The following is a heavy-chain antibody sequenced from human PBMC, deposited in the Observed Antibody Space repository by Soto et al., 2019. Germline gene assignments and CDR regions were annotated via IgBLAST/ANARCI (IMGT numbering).Heavy chain of an antibody. J-gene: IGHJ1*01. CDR1: GYTFTSYT. CDR2: ISANNDNT. Sequence: ASVNVSCTASGYTFTSYTVSWVRQAPGQGLEWIGSISANNDNTDFAQRFQDRVTLTTDTSTRTAYMERRSLQSDDTAVYYCVRCVPGCEGWGKRTRIIASS. CDR3: VRCVPGCEG. V-gene: IGHV1-18*01.